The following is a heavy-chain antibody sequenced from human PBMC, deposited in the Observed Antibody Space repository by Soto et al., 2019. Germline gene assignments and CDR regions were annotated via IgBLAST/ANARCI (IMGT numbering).Heavy chain of an antibody. Sequence: SVKVSCKASGGTFSSYAISWVRQAPGQGLEWMGGIIPIFGTANYAQKFQGRVTITADESTSTAYMELSSLRSEDTAVYYCARRPVRGYNPFDYWGQGTLVTVSS. D-gene: IGHD5-12*01. CDR3: ARRPVRGYNPFDY. J-gene: IGHJ4*02. V-gene: IGHV1-69*13. CDR1: GGTFSSYA. CDR2: IIPIFGTA.